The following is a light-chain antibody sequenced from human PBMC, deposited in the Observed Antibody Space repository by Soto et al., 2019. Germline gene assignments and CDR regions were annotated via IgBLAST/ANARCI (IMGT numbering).Light chain of an antibody. Sequence: EVVLTQSPGTLSLSPGEGATLSCRASQSIISSYLAWYQHKPGQAPRLLIYGVSRRATGVPDRFSGSGSGTDFTLTISRLEPEDFAVYYCQQYGNSVPFTFGQGTKLEIK. CDR2: GVS. CDR3: QQYGNSVPFT. J-gene: IGKJ2*01. CDR1: QSIISSY. V-gene: IGKV3-20*01.